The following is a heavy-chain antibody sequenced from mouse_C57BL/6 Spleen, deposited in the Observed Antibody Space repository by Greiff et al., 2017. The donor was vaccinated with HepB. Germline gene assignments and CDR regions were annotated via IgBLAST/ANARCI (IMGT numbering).Heavy chain of an antibody. Sequence: QVQLQQPGAELVMPGASVKLSCKASGYTFTSYWMHWVKQRPGQGLEWIGEIDPSDSYTNYNQKFKGKSTLTVDKSSSTAYMQLSSLTSEDSAVYYCARRGYDYEDYWGQGTTLIVSS. CDR2: IDPSDSYT. CDR1: GYTFTSYW. V-gene: IGHV1-69*01. CDR3: ARRGYDYEDY. J-gene: IGHJ2*01. D-gene: IGHD2-4*01.